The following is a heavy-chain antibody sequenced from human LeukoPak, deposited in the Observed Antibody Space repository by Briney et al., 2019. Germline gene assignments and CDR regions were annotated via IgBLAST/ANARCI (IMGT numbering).Heavy chain of an antibody. CDR1: GFTFSSYA. CDR2: ISGSGGST. CDR3: VTPKTIVVVINDDFDY. D-gene: IGHD3-22*01. J-gene: IGHJ4*02. V-gene: IGHV3-23*01. Sequence: PGGSLRLSCVASGFTFSSYAMSWVRQAPGKGLEWVSAISGSGGSTYYADSVKGRFTISRDNSKNTLYLQMNSLRAEDTAVYYCVTPKTIVVVINDDFDYWGQGTLVTVSS.